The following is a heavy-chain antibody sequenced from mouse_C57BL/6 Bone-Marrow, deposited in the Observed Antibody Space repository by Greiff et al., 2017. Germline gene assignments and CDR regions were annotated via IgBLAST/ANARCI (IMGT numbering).Heavy chain of an antibody. J-gene: IGHJ2*01. Sequence: VQLQQSGAELVKPGASVKLSCTASGFNITDYYIHWVKQRTEQGLEWIGRIDPADGETKYAPQFQDKATITADTSSNTAYLQLSSLTSEDTAVYYCTRSLIYYGTNYWGQGTTLTVSS. CDR2: IDPADGET. D-gene: IGHD1-1*01. V-gene: IGHV14-2*01. CDR3: TRSLIYYGTNY. CDR1: GFNITDYY.